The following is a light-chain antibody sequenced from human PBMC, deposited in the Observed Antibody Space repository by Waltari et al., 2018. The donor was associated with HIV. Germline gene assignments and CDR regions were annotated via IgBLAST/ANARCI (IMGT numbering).Light chain of an antibody. V-gene: IGLV1-44*01. CDR1: SSNIGTYP. CDR2: SSN. CDR3: AAWDDSLSGLV. Sequence: QSVLTQPPSASGTPGQRVTISCSGGSSNIGTYPVDWSQQVPGAAPTLLICSSNPRPSGFPDRCSGSKSGASASLAISGLQSEDEADYYCAAWDDSLSGLVFGGGTKLTVL. J-gene: IGLJ2*01.